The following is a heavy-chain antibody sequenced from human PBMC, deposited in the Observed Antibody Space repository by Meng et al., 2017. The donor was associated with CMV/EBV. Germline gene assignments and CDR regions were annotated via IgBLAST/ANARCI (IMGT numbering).Heavy chain of an antibody. V-gene: IGHV3-48*04. D-gene: IGHD3-22*01. J-gene: IGHJ6*02. CDR1: GFTFSSYS. CDR2: ISSSSSTI. CDR3: ARDDYYDSSGYYSSYYYGMDV. Sequence: GGSLRLSCAASGFTFSSYSMNWVRQAPGKGREWVSYISSSSSTIYDADSVKGRFTISRDNAKNSLYLQMNSLRAEDTAVYYCARDDYYDSSGYYSSYYYGMDVWGQGTTVTVSS.